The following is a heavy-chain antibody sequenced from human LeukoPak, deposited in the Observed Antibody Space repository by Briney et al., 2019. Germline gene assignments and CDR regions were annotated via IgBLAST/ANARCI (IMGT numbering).Heavy chain of an antibody. D-gene: IGHD3-22*01. V-gene: IGHV4-39*07. CDR2: IFYSGST. J-gene: IGHJ4*02. CDR3: ASGDSTGYSLDS. CDR1: GDSISSSSYY. Sequence: SETLSLTCTVSGDSISSSSYYWGWIRQPPGKGLEWIATIFYSGSTYHNPSLKSPVTISVDTSKNQFSLKLSSVTAADTAVYFCASGDSTGYSLDSWGQGTLVTVSS.